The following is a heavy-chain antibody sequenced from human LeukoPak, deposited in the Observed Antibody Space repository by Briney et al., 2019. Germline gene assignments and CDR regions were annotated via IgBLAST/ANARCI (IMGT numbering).Heavy chain of an antibody. CDR3: AKGREYSSSLLDY. CDR1: GFTFDDYA. J-gene: IGHJ4*02. D-gene: IGHD6-6*01. V-gene: IGHV3-9*01. CDR2: ISWNSGSI. Sequence: GGSLRLSCAASGFTFDDYAMHWVRQAPGKGLEWVSGISWNSGSIGYADSVKGRFTISRDNAKNSLYLQMNSLRAEDTALYYCAKGREYSSSLLDYWGQGTLVTVSS.